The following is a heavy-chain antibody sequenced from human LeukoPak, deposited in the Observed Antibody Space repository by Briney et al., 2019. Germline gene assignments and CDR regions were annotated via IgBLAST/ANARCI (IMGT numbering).Heavy chain of an antibody. D-gene: IGHD3-10*01. Sequence: HTGGSLRLSCAASGFIFSSYPMSWVRQAPGKGLEWVSALTGSDSRTYYADSVKGRFTICRENSKKTLYLQMNSLRADDTAVYYCAKHFYDSGSYYNVDSWGQGTLVTVSS. V-gene: IGHV3-23*01. J-gene: IGHJ4*02. CDR3: AKHFYDSGSYYNVDS. CDR1: GFIFSSYP. CDR2: LTGSDSRT.